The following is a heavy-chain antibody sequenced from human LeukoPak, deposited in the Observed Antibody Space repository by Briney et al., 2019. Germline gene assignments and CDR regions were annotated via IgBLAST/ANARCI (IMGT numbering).Heavy chain of an antibody. CDR1: GYTFINYI. D-gene: IGHD3-10*01. CDR2: ISAYNGNT. CDR3: ARDRSSSDY. J-gene: IGHJ4*02. V-gene: IGHV1-18*04. Sequence: GASVKVSCRASGYTFINYIISWVRQAPGQGLEWMGCISAYNGNTNYAQKLQGRVTMTTDTSTSTAYMELRSLRSDDTAVYYCARDRSSSDYWGQGTLVTVSS.